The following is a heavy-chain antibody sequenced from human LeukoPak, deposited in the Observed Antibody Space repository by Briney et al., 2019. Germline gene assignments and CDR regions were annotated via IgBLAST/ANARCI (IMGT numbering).Heavy chain of an antibody. CDR3: ARQMVVIPGACDI. Sequence: GASLNISSKGSGDSFTTYLIGWVRPMPGKGLEWMGIIYPGDSDTKYIPSFQGQVTISANKSIRTAYLKWSSLKASDTAMYYCARQMVVIPGACDIWGQGTMVTASS. J-gene: IGHJ3*02. CDR1: GDSFTTYL. V-gene: IGHV5-51*01. D-gene: IGHD2-8*01. CDR2: IYPGDSDT.